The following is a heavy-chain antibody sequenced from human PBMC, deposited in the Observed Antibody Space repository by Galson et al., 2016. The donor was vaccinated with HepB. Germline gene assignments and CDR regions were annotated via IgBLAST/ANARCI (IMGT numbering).Heavy chain of an antibody. CDR1: GFTFSTYH. CDR2: ITTSSSTI. CDR3: ARMFPLYSSGWYVRGDGWFDS. J-gene: IGHJ5*01. D-gene: IGHD6-19*01. V-gene: IGHV3-11*01. Sequence: SLRLSCAASGFTFSTYHMSWVRQAPGKGLEWISYITTSSSTINYADSVKGRFTIPRGNAKNSLYLHMNSLTGEDAAVYYCARMFPLYSSGWYVRGDGWFDSWGQGALVTVSS.